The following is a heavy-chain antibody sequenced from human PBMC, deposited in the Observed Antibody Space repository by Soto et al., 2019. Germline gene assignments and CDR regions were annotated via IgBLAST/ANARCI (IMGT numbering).Heavy chain of an antibody. CDR3: ARFYRYYYDSSGYNRFDAFDI. CDR2: IYHSGST. V-gene: IGHV4-30-2*01. CDR1: VGSISSGGYS. J-gene: IGHJ3*02. Sequence: TLSLNGAVSVGSISSGGYSWSWIRQPPGKGLEWIGYIYHSGSTYYNPSLKSRVTISVDRSKNQFSLKLSSVTAADTAVYYCARFYRYYYDSSGYNRFDAFDIWGQGTMVTVSS. D-gene: IGHD3-22*01.